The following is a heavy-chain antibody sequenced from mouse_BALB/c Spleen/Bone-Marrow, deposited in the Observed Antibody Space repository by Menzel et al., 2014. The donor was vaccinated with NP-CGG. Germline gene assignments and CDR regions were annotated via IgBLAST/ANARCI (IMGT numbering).Heavy chain of an antibody. D-gene: IGHD1-1*01. Sequence: DVHLVESGGGLVKPGGSLKLSCAASGFTFSSYAMSWVRQTPEKRLEWVASISSGGSTYYPDSVKGRFTISRDNARNILYLQMSSLRSEDTAMYYCARGDYYGSSFYWYFDVWGAGTTVTVSS. CDR3: ARGDYYGSSFYWYFDV. J-gene: IGHJ1*01. CDR1: GFTFSSYA. CDR2: ISSGGST. V-gene: IGHV5-6-5*01.